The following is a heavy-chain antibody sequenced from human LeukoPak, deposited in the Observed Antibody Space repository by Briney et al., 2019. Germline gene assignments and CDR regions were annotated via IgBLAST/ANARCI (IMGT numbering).Heavy chain of an antibody. V-gene: IGHV3-74*01. CDR2: ISNDGSNT. J-gene: IGHJ4*02. Sequence: GGSLRLSCATSGFTFTTFWMHWVRQAPGKGLVWVSRISNDGSNTNYADSVKGRFTISRDNSKNTLYLQMNSLRAEDTAVYYCAKDQEGYFDYWGQGTLVTVSS. CDR3: AKDQEGYFDY. CDR1: GFTFTTFW.